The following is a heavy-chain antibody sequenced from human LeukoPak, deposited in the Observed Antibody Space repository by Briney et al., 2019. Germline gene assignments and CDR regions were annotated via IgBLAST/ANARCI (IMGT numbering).Heavy chain of an antibody. CDR1: GGTFSSYA. V-gene: IGHV1-69*05. J-gene: IGHJ5*02. D-gene: IGHD3-9*01. Sequence: SVKVSCKASGGTFSSYAISWVRQAPGQGLEWMGGIIPIFGTANYAQKFQCRVTITTDESTSTAYMELSRLRSEDTAVYYCARDKLGRKPQGDYDILTGRPLNWFDPWGQGTLVTVSS. CDR3: ARDKLGRKPQGDYDILTGRPLNWFDP. CDR2: IIPIFGTA.